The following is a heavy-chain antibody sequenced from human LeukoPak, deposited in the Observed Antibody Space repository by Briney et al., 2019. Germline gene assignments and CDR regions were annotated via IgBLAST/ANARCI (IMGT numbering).Heavy chain of an antibody. CDR2: INRSGST. CDR1: GGSFSGYY. Sequence: SETLSLTCAVYGGSFSGYYWSWIRQPPWKGLEWIGEINRSGSTNYNPSLKSRVTISVDTSKNQFSLKLSSVTAADTAVYYCARGRFLEWLRPFDYWGQGTLVTVSS. CDR3: ARGRFLEWLRPFDY. V-gene: IGHV4-34*01. D-gene: IGHD3-3*01. J-gene: IGHJ4*02.